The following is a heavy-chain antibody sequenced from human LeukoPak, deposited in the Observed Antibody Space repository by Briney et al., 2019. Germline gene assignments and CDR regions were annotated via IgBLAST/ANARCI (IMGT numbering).Heavy chain of an antibody. D-gene: IGHD3-10*01. V-gene: IGHV3-66*02. CDR2: IYSGGST. J-gene: IGHJ4*02. CDR1: GFTVSSNY. Sequence: GGSLRLSCAASGFTVSSNYMSWVRQAPGKWLEWVSVIYSGGSTYYADSVKGRFTISRDNSKNTLYLQMNSLRAEDTAVYYCASETYGSGSYDHWGQGTLVTVSS. CDR3: ASETYGSGSYDH.